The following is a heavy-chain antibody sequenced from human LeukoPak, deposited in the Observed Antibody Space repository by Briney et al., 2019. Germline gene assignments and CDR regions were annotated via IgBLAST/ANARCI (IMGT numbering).Heavy chain of an antibody. CDR2: INPNSGGT. J-gene: IGHJ6*03. D-gene: IGHD2-2*01. Sequence: ASVKVSCKASGYTFTGYYMHWVRQAPGQGLEWMGWINPNSGGTNYAQKFQGRVTMTRDTSISTAYMELSRLRSDDTAVYYCARDCSSTSSYYYYMDVWGKGTTVTVSS. CDR1: GYTFTGYY. V-gene: IGHV1-2*02. CDR3: ARDCSSTSSYYYYMDV.